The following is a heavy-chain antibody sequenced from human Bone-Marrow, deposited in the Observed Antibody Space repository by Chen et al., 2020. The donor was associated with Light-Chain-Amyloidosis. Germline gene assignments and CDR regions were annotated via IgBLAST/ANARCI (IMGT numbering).Heavy chain of an antibody. CDR1: DGSINSGDYY. Sequence: QLQLQVSGPGLVKPSETLSLTCTVSDGSINSGDYYWGWLRQSPGKGLEWIGSIYYSGAAFYNPSLRSRVTISLDTSKNLLSLRLTSVTAADTAVYYCSIRIAVPGANEETWGQGTLVTVSS. CDR2: IYYSGAA. D-gene: IGHD6-19*01. J-gene: IGHJ5*02. CDR3: SIRIAVPGANEET. V-gene: IGHV4-39*02.